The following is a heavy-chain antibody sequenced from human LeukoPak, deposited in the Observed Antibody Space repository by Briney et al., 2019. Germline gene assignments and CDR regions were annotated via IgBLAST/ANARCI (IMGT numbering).Heavy chain of an antibody. D-gene: IGHD6-25*01. CDR2: IHYTGIT. CDR1: GGSMNNYY. J-gene: IGHJ4*02. CDR3: ARILEGSGATFDI. Sequence: SETLSLTCIVSGGSMNNYYWSWIRQPPGKGLEWIAYIHYTGITNYNPFLKSRVTISLDTSKSQFSLKLNSVTAADTAFYYCARILEGSGATFDIWGQGTLVTVSS. V-gene: IGHV4-59*01.